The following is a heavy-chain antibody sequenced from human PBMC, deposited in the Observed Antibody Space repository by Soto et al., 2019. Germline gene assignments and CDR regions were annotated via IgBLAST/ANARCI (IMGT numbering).Heavy chain of an antibody. J-gene: IGHJ6*02. Sequence: QVQLVQSGAEVKKPGSSVKVSCKASGGTFSSYAISWVRQAPGQGLKLMGEIIRSFGTANYAQKYQGRVTITADESTSTAYMELSSLRSEDTAVYYCARVRGDCGGDCYYYCMDVWGQGTTVTVSS. CDR3: ARVRGDCGGDCYYYCMDV. V-gene: IGHV1-69*01. CDR1: GGTFSSYA. CDR2: IIRSFGTA. D-gene: IGHD2-21*02.